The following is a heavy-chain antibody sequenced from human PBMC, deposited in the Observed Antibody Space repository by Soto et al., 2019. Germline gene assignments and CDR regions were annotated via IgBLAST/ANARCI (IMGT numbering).Heavy chain of an antibody. J-gene: IGHJ3*02. D-gene: IGHD2-21*01. CDR1: GFSFSSYW. CDR2: IKGDGSEE. CDR3: ATISFSALNMRAFEI. V-gene: IGHV3-7*01. Sequence: EVQLVESGGGLVQPGESLRLSCAASGFSFSSYWMSWVRQAPGKGLEWVANIKGDGSEENYVDSLKGRFTISRDNARNTLFLQMDSLRAEDTAVYYCATISFSALNMRAFEIWGRGTMVTVSS.